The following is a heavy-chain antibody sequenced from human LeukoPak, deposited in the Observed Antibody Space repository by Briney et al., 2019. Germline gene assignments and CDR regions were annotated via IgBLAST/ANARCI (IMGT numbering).Heavy chain of an antibody. CDR1: GFTVSSNY. Sequence: SGGSLRLSCAASGFTVSSNYMSWVRQAPGKGLEWVSVIYSCGSTYYADSVKGRFTISRNNAKNTLYLQMNSLRAEDTAVYYCAGGGFGEAYYYYYYMDVWGKGTTVTVSS. J-gene: IGHJ6*03. CDR2: IYSCGST. D-gene: IGHD3-10*01. CDR3: AGGGFGEAYYYYYYMDV. V-gene: IGHV3-66*01.